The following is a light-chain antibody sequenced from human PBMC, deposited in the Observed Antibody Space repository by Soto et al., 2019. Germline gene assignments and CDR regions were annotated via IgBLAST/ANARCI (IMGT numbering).Light chain of an antibody. J-gene: IGLJ2*01. Sequence: QSALTQPASVSGSPGQSITISCTGTSSDVGGYNYVSLYQQHPGKAPKLMIYDVSNRPSGVSNRFSGSKSGNTASLTISGLQAEDEADYYCSSYTSSSTRVFGGGTTLTVL. CDR2: DVS. V-gene: IGLV2-14*01. CDR1: SSDVGGYNY. CDR3: SSYTSSSTRV.